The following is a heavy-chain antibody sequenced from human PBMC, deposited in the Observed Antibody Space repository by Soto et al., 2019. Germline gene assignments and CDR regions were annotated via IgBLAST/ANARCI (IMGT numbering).Heavy chain of an antibody. CDR3: AKTTVTTGGYYYYGMDV. V-gene: IGHV3-30*18. Sequence: PGGSLRLSCAASGFTFSSYGMHWVRQAPGKGLEWVAVISYDGSNKYYADSVKGRFTISRDNSKNTLYLQMNSLRAEDTAVHYCAKTTVTTGGYYYYGMDVWGQGTTVTVSS. CDR1: GFTFSSYG. J-gene: IGHJ6*02. D-gene: IGHD4-17*01. CDR2: ISYDGSNK.